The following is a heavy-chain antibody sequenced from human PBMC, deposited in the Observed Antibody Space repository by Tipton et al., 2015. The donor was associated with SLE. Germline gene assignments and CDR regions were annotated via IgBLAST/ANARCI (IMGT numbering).Heavy chain of an antibody. CDR2: IYYSGST. CDR1: GGSISSYY. J-gene: IGHJ1*01. CDR3: AGGRGYGDPEYFQH. Sequence: TLSLTCTVSGGSISSYYWSWIRQPPGKGLEWIGYIYYSGSTNYNPSLESRVTISVDTSKNQFSLKLSSVTATDTAVYYCAGGRGYGDPEYFQHWGQGTLVTVSS. D-gene: IGHD4-17*01. V-gene: IGHV4-59*01.